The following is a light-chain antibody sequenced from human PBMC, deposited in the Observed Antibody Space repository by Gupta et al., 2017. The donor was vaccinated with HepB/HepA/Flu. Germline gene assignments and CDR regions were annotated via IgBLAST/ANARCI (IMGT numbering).Light chain of an antibody. V-gene: IGKV4-1*01. CDR2: WAS. CDR1: QSILFSGTNKNY. Sequence: DIVMTQSPDSLAVSLGERATINCKSSQSILFSGTNKNYLAWYQHKPGQPPKLLMYWASTRQSGVPDRFSGSGSGTHFTLTISSLQAEDVAVYYCQQSYISRITFGPGTRLEIK. J-gene: IGKJ5*01. CDR3: QQSYISRIT.